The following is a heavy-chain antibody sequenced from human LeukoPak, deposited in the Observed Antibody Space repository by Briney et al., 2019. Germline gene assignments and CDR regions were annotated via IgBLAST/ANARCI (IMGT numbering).Heavy chain of an antibody. J-gene: IGHJ4*02. CDR2: ISGSGGTT. CDR1: GFTFSSFG. Sequence: GGSLRLSFAASGFTFSSFGMTWVRQAPGKGLEWVSGISGSGGTTYYADSVKGRFTISRDNSKNSLSLQVSSLRAEDTAVHYCAKTNGYYSDWGQGTLVTVSS. CDR3: AKTNGYYSD. D-gene: IGHD3-22*01. V-gene: IGHV3-23*01.